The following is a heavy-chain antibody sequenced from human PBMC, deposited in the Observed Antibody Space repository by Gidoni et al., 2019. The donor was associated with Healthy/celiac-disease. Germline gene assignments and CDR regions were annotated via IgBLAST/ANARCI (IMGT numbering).Heavy chain of an antibody. CDR1: GFTFSSYW. V-gene: IGHV3-74*01. Sequence: EVQLVESGGGLVQPGGALRLSGAATGFTFSSYWMHWVRQAPGKGLVWVSRINSDGSSTSYADSVKGRFTISRDNAKNTLYLQMNSLRAEDTAVYYCAREIPAAMFAYDYWGQGTLVTVSS. CDR2: INSDGSST. J-gene: IGHJ4*02. CDR3: AREIPAAMFAYDY. D-gene: IGHD2-2*01.